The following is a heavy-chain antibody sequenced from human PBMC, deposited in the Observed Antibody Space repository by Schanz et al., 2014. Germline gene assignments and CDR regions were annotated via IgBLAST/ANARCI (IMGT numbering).Heavy chain of an antibody. J-gene: IGHJ4*02. CDR3: ARSMIIVDKAFDY. CDR1: RIIFGTYS. D-gene: IGHD3-22*01. CDR2: INSRSNFI. V-gene: IGHV3-21*01. Sequence: EVQLVESGGGLVKPGGSLRLSCTASRIIFGTYSMNWIRQTPKGLEWVSSINSRSNFIYYADSVKGRFTISRDNAKNSLYLQMNSLRAEDTAVYYCARSMIIVDKAFDYWGQGTLVTVSS.